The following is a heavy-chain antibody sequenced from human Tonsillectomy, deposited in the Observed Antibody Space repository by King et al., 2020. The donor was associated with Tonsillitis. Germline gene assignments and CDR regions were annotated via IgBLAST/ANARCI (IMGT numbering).Heavy chain of an antibody. CDR3: ARGTASSSWYRLLYVRGGGGSGWFDP. CDR2: IYTSGST. V-gene: IGHV4-4*07. J-gene: IGHJ5*02. CDR1: GGSISSYY. Sequence: QLQESGPGLVKPSETLSLTCTVSGGSISSYYWSWIRQPAGKGLEWIGRIYTSGSTNYNPALKSRVTMSVETSKNQFSLKLSSVTAADTAVYYCARGTASSSWYRLLYVRGGGGSGWFDPWGQGTLVTVSS. D-gene: IGHD6-13*01.